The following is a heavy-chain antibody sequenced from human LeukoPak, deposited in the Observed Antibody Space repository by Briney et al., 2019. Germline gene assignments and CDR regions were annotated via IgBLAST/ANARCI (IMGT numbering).Heavy chain of an antibody. Sequence: PGGSLRLSCAASGFSFTTYWMHWVRQAPGKGLVWVSRVNTDGSSTTHADSVKGRFTISRDNAKSTLYLEMNTLRAEDTAVYYCTRGSGYSSGWYPFDSWGQGTLVTVSS. CDR1: GFSFTTYW. CDR2: VNTDGSST. V-gene: IGHV3-74*01. CDR3: TRGSGYSSGWYPFDS. J-gene: IGHJ4*02. D-gene: IGHD6-19*01.